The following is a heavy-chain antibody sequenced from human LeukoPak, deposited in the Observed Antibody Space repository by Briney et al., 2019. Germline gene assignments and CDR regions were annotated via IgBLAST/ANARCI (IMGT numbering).Heavy chain of an antibody. CDR2: INPNSGGT. D-gene: IGHD3-10*01. J-gene: IGHJ4*02. V-gene: IGHV1-2*02. Sequence: ASVKVFCKASGYTFTGYYMHWVRQAPGQGLEWMGWINPNSGGTNYAQKFQGRVTMTRDTSISTAYMELSRLRSDDTAVYYCARDYWFGELSSNFDYWGQGTLVTVSS. CDR3: ARDYWFGELSSNFDY. CDR1: GYTFTGYY.